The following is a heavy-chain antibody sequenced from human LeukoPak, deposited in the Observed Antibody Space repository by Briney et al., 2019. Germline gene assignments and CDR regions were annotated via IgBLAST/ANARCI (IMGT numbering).Heavy chain of an antibody. CDR1: GFTFSSYG. Sequence: GGSLRLSCAASGFTFSSYGMHWVRQAPGKGLEWVAVISYDGSNKYYADSVKGRFTISRDNSKNTLYLQMNSLRVEDTAVYYCARGMGGYGGYDYWGRGTLVTVSS. CDR2: ISYDGSNK. V-gene: IGHV3-30*03. CDR3: ARGMGGYGGYDY. J-gene: IGHJ4*02. D-gene: IGHD5-12*01.